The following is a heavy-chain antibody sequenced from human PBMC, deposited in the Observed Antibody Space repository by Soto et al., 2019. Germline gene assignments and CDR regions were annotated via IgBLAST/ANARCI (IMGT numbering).Heavy chain of an antibody. CDR2: INPGGYVT. Sequence: ASVKVSCKASGYTFTSYYIHWVRQAPGQGLEWMGIINPGGYVTTYAQNFQGGITMTKDTSTSTVYMQLSSLRSDDTAVYFCARSGDQWLEDFDFWGQGALVTVSS. CDR1: GYTFTSYY. CDR3: ARSGDQWLEDFDF. V-gene: IGHV1-46*01. D-gene: IGHD6-19*01. J-gene: IGHJ4*02.